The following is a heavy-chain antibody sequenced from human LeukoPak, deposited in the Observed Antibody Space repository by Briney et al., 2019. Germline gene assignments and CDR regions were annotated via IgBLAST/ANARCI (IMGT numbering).Heavy chain of an antibody. V-gene: IGHV3-66*01. CDR2: IYSGGST. CDR1: GFTVSSNY. J-gene: IGHJ4*02. D-gene: IGHD2-21*02. CDR3: ASMRWSVVVTAN. Sequence: GGSLRLSCAASGFTVSSNYMSWVRQAPGKGLEWVSVIYSGGSTYYADSVKGRFTISRDNSKNTLYLQMNSLRAEDTAVYYCASMRWSVVVTANWGQGTLVTVSS.